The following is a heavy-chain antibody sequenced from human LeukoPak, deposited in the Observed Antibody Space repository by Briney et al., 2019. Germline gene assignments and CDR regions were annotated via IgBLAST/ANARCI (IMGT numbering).Heavy chain of an antibody. CDR2: IYSGGST. D-gene: IGHD3-22*01. Sequence: GGSLRLSCAASGFTVSSNYMSWVRQAPGKGLEWVSVIYSGGSTYYADSVKGRFTISRDNSKNTLYLQMNSLRAEDTAVYYCARAKTVNYYDSSGYPTDWGQGTLVTVSS. CDR3: ARAKTVNYYDSSGYPTD. CDR1: GFTVSSNY. J-gene: IGHJ4*02. V-gene: IGHV3-53*01.